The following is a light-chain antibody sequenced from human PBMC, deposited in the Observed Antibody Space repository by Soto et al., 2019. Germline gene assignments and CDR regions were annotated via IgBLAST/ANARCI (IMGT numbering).Light chain of an antibody. CDR1: SSDVGSYNL. J-gene: IGLJ1*01. CDR2: EGS. CDR3: CSYAGSSTV. V-gene: IGLV2-23*03. Sequence: QSALTQPASVSGSPGGSITISCTGTSSDVGSYNLVSWYQQHPGKAPKLMIYEGSKRPSGVSNRFSGSKSGNTASLTISGLQAEDEADYYCCSYAGSSTVFGTGTKVTVL.